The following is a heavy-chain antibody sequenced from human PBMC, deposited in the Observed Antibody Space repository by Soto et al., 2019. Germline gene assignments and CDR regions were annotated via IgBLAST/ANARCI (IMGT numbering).Heavy chain of an antibody. Sequence: PGGSLKLSCEGSGFSFEKHAMSWVRQAPGKGLEWVAGLNGNGDHTYYAPAVRGRFTISRDNSKKTVFLQMNSLRADDTGVYYCLGLPTLPGTAAAIHATWGQGNRVPVSS. CDR3: LGLPTLPGTAAAIHAT. J-gene: IGHJ5*02. D-gene: IGHD2-2*01. V-gene: IGHV3-23*01. CDR1: GFSFEKHA. CDR2: LNGNGDHT.